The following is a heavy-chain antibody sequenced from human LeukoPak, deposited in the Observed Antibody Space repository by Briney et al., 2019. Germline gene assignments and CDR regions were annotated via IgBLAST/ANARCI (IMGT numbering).Heavy chain of an antibody. CDR3: AKVMSITMVRGVIIPLYYYGMDV. D-gene: IGHD3-10*01. V-gene: IGHV3-30*18. J-gene: IGHJ6*02. CDR1: GFTFSSYG. CDR2: ISYDGSNK. Sequence: PGGSLRLSCAASGFTFSSYGMHWVRQAPGKGLEWVAVISYDGSNKYYADSVKGRFTISRDNSKNTLYLQMNSLRAEDTAVYYCAKVMSITMVRGVIIPLYYYGMDVWGQGTTVTVSS.